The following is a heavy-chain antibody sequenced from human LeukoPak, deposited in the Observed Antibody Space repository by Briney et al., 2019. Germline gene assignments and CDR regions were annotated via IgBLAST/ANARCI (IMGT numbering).Heavy chain of an antibody. CDR1: GFTFSSYW. J-gene: IGHJ5*02. CDR3: VKPQYCGDRCSNWFDP. Sequence: GGSLRLSCAASGFTFSSYWMHWVRQAPGKGLVWVSRINSDGSSTSYADSVKGRFTISRDNSKNTLYLQMNSLRTEGTAVCYCVKPQYCGDRCSNWFDPWGQGTLVIVSS. D-gene: IGHD2-21*01. V-gene: IGHV3-74*01. CDR2: INSDGSST.